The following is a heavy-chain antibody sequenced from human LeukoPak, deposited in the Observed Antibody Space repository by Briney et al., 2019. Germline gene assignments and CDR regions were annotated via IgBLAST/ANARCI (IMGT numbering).Heavy chain of an antibody. CDR1: GYTFTGYY. J-gene: IGHJ4*02. Sequence: ASVKVSCKASGYTFTGYYMHWVRQAPGQGLEWMGWINPNSGSTNYAQKFQGRVTMTRDTSISTAYMELSRLRSDDTAVYYCARDATPGCSYGGSPDYWGQGTLVTVSS. CDR3: ARDATPGCSYGGSPDY. V-gene: IGHV1-2*02. D-gene: IGHD5-18*01. CDR2: INPNSGST.